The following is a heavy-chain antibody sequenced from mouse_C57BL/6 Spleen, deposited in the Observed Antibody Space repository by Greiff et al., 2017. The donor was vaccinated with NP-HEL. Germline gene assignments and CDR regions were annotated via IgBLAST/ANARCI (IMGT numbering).Heavy chain of an antibody. V-gene: IGHV1-85*01. J-gene: IGHJ1*03. D-gene: IGHD2-1*01. CDR2: IYPRDGST. CDR1: GYTFTSYD. Sequence: VQLKQSGPELVKPGASVKLSCKASGYTFTSYDINWVKQRPGQGLEWIGWIYPRDGSTKYNEKFKGKATLTVDTSSSTAYMELHSLTSEDSAVYFCARGGYYGNYDWYFDVWGTGTTVTVSS. CDR3: ARGGYYGNYDWYFDV.